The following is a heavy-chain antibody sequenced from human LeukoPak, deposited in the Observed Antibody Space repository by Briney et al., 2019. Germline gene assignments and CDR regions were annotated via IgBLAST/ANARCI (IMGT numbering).Heavy chain of an antibody. CDR2: IYSGGST. V-gene: IGHV3-66*01. D-gene: IGHD3-16*01. CDR1: EFTVSSNY. Sequence: PGGSLRLSCAASEFTVSSNYMNWVRQAPGKGLEWVLFIYSGGSTYYADSVRGRFTISRDSSKNTLYLQMSSLRAEDTAVYFCATFTPLRAFDFWGQGTLVTVSS. CDR3: ATFTPLRAFDF. J-gene: IGHJ4*02.